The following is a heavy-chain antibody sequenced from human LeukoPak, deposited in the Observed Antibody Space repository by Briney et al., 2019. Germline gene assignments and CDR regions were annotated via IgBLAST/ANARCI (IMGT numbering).Heavy chain of an antibody. CDR1: GGTFSSYA. V-gene: IGHV1-69*04. D-gene: IGHD1-26*01. CDR3: ASLRYGGSTRGYYGMDV. Sequence: WASVKVSCKASGGTFSSYAISWVRQAPGQGLEWMGRIIPILGIANYAQKFQGRVTITADKSTSTAYMELSSLRSEDTAVYYCASLRYGGSTRGYYGMDVWGQGTTVTVSS. J-gene: IGHJ6*02. CDR2: IIPILGIA.